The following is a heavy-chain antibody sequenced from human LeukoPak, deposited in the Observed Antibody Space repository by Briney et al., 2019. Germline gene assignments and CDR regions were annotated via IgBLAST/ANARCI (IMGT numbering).Heavy chain of an antibody. CDR2: INHSGST. J-gene: IGHJ4*02. CDR1: GGSFSGYY. D-gene: IGHD3-9*01. Sequence: SETLSLTCAVYGGSFSGYYWSWIRQPPGKGLEWIGEINHSGSTNYNPSLKSRVTISVDTSKNQFSLKLSSVTAADTAVYYCAREYYDILTGYLLFDYWGQGTLVTVSS. V-gene: IGHV4-34*01. CDR3: AREYYDILTGYLLFDY.